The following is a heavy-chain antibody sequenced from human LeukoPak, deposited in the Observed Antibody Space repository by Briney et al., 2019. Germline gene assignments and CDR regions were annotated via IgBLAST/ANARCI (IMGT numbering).Heavy chain of an antibody. CDR1: GFTFSSFT. Sequence: PGGSLRLSCAASGFTFSSFTMNWVRQAPGKGLEWVSYVSGSGSTKYYADAVKGRFTISRDNGKNSLYLQMNSLRAEDTAVYYCARYRHLGYWGQGTLVTVSS. V-gene: IGHV3-48*01. J-gene: IGHJ4*02. CDR3: ARYRHLGY. CDR2: VSGSGSTK.